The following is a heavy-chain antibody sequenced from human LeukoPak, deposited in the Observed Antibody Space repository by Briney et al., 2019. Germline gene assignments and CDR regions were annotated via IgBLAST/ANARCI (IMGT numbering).Heavy chain of an antibody. Sequence: PSQTLSLTCTVSGGSISSGGYYWSWIRQHPGKGLEWIGYIYYSGSTYYNPSLKSRVTISVDTSKNQFSLKLSSVTAADTAVYYCARDHDCGGDCRYFQHWGQGTLVTVSS. CDR2: IYYSGST. CDR3: ARDHDCGGDCRYFQH. CDR1: GGSISSGGYY. D-gene: IGHD2-21*02. J-gene: IGHJ1*01. V-gene: IGHV4-31*03.